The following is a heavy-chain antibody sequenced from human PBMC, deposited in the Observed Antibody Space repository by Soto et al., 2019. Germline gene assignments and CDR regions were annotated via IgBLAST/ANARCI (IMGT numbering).Heavy chain of an antibody. Sequence: GASVKVSCKGSGNTFTYVYLHWVRQAPGKALEWMGWITPFHGNTKYAQKFQDRVTFTGYTSLNTAYMELSSLRSDDTAMFYCASGRYDASGYFDYWGQGTLVTVSS. CDR1: GNTFTYVY. V-gene: IGHV1-45*02. CDR3: ASGRYDASGYFDY. J-gene: IGHJ4*02. CDR2: ITPFHGNT. D-gene: IGHD3-22*01.